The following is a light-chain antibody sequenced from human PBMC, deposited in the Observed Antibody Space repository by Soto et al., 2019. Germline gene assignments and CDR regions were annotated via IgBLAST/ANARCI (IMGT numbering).Light chain of an antibody. CDR1: RSNIGAGYD. CDR3: QSYDSSMTGSV. Sequence: QSVLTQPPSVSGAPGQRVTISCTGSRSNIGAGYDVNWYQQLPGTAPKLIMYNNNNRPSGVPDRFSGSKSGTSASLAITGLQAEDEGDYYCQSYDSSMTGSVFGNGTKVTVL. V-gene: IGLV1-40*01. J-gene: IGLJ1*01. CDR2: NNN.